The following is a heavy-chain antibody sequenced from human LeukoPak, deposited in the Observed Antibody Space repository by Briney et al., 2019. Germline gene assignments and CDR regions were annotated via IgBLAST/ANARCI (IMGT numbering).Heavy chain of an antibody. CDR1: GFTFSSYA. V-gene: IGHV3-30-3*01. CDR2: ISYDGNNK. Sequence: GGSLRLSCAASGFTFSSYAMHWVRQAPGKGLEWVALISYDGNNKYYADSVKGRFSISRDNSKNTLYLQMNSLRPEDTAIYYCARSYYDSTAYYLAEYFQHWGQGTLVTVSS. J-gene: IGHJ1*01. D-gene: IGHD3-22*01. CDR3: ARSYYDSTAYYLAEYFQH.